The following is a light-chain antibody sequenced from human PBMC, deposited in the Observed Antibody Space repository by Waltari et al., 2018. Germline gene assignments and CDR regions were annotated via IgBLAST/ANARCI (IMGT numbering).Light chain of an antibody. J-gene: IGKJ2*01. Sequence: EIVLTQSPGTLSFSPGERAPLSCRASQSVSTNYLAWYQHKPGQAPRLIIYGASSRATGIPDRFSGSGSGTDFTLTIRRLEPEDFAVYYCQHYGSSPYTFGQGAKLEIK. CDR3: QHYGSSPYT. CDR1: QSVSTNY. V-gene: IGKV3-20*01. CDR2: GAS.